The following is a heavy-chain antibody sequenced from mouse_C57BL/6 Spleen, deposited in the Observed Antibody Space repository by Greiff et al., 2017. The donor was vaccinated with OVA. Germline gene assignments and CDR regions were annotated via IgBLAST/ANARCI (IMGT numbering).Heavy chain of an antibody. CDR3: ARREGFTTVVYFDY. D-gene: IGHD1-1*01. V-gene: IGHV14-2*01. Sequence: VQLQQSGAELVKPGASVKLSCTASGFNIKDYYMHWVKQRTEQGLEWIGRIDPEDGETKYAPKFQGKATITADSSANTAYMQLSSLTSEDTAVYYCARREGFTTVVYFDYWGQGTTLTVSS. J-gene: IGHJ2*01. CDR1: GFNIKDYY. CDR2: IDPEDGET.